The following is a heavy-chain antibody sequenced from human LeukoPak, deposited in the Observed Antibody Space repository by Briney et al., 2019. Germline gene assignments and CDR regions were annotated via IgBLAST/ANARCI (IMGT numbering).Heavy chain of an antibody. CDR1: GGSISSSS. J-gene: IGHJ3*02. CDR2: ISSSSSYI. Sequence: ETLSLTCTVSGGSISSSSYYWGWIRPPPGKGLEWVSSISSSSSYIYYADSVKGRFTISRDNAKNSLYLQMNSLRAEDTAVYYCARDKRSGYYDSSGYYSDAFDIWGQGTMVTVSS. V-gene: IGHV3-21*01. D-gene: IGHD3-22*01. CDR3: ARDKRSGYYDSSGYYSDAFDI.